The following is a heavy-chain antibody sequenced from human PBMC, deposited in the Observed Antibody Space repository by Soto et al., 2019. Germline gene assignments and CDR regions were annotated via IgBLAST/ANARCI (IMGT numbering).Heavy chain of an antibody. CDR1: GYTFISFD. CDR3: ARRKERSGPYDRDS. Sequence: QVQLVQSGAEVKKPGASVRVSCQASGYTFISFDINWVRQATGQGLEWMGWMNPNTGNTGYEQKFQGRVTMTRNTSIGTAYMELSSLTSEDTAVYYCARRKERSGPYDRDSWGQGTLVTVSS. V-gene: IGHV1-8*01. J-gene: IGHJ4*02. CDR2: MNPNTGNT. D-gene: IGHD5-12*01.